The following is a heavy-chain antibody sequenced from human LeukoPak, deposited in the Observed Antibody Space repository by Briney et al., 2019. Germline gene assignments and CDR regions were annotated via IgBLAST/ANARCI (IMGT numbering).Heavy chain of an antibody. CDR1: GFTFSSYA. CDR2: ISGSGGST. CDR3: AKGDRGYSSIGEY. Sequence: GGSLRLSCAASGFTFSSYAMSWVRQAPGKGLEWVSAISGSGGSTYYADSVKGRFTISRDNSKNTLYPQMNSLRAEDTAVYYCAKGDRGYSSIGEYWGQGTLVTVSS. J-gene: IGHJ4*02. D-gene: IGHD5-18*01. V-gene: IGHV3-23*01.